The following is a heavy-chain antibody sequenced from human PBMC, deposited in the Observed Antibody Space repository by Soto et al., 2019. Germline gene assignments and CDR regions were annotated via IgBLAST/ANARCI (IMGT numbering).Heavy chain of an antibody. J-gene: IGHJ4*02. V-gene: IGHV3-11*06. Sequence: GGFLRLSCAASGFTFSDYYMSWIRQAPGKGLEWVSYISDSSSYTNYADSVKGRFTISRDNAKNSLYLQMNSLRAEDTAVYYCARPYDSSGYYSAFDYWGRGTLVTVSS. CDR1: GFTFSDYY. CDR2: ISDSSSYT. CDR3: ARPYDSSGYYSAFDY. D-gene: IGHD3-22*01.